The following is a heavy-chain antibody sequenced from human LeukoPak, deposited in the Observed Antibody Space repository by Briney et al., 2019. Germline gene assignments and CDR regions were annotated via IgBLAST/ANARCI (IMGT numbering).Heavy chain of an antibody. Sequence: ASVKVSCKASGYTFTGYYMNWVRQAPGQGREWMGRINPNSGGTNYAQKFQGRVTMTRDTSISTAYMELSRLRSDDTAVYYCARGGVITMVRGVMNVWGKGTTVTVSS. CDR2: INPNSGGT. CDR3: ARGGVITMVRGVMNV. V-gene: IGHV1-2*06. D-gene: IGHD3-10*01. J-gene: IGHJ6*04. CDR1: GYTFTGYY.